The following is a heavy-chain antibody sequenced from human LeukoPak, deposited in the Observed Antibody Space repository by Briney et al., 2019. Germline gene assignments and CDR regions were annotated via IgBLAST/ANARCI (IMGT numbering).Heavy chain of an antibody. Sequence: ASVKVPCKASGYAFTNYGISWVRQAPGQGLEWMGWISTYNGNTNYAQKLQDRVTMTRDTSTSTAYMELRSLRSDDTAVYYCARGKAAMVTYYYYYYMDVWGKGTTVTVSS. CDR3: ARGKAAMVTYYYYYYMDV. J-gene: IGHJ6*03. V-gene: IGHV1-18*01. CDR1: GYAFTNYG. CDR2: ISTYNGNT. D-gene: IGHD5-18*01.